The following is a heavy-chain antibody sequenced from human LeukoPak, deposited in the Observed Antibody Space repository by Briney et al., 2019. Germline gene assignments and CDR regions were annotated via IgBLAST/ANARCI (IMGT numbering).Heavy chain of an antibody. J-gene: IGHJ3*02. D-gene: IGHD6-19*01. CDR2: IFPGDSDT. CDR3: ARPRYSSDYYDAFDI. CDR1: GYIFANYW. V-gene: IGHV5-51*01. Sequence: GESLKISCKASGYIFANYWIGWVRQMPGKGLEWMGIIFPGDSDTRYSPSFQGQVTISVDKSINTAYLQWRSLKAADTAMYYCARPRYSSDYYDAFDIWGQGTMVTVSS.